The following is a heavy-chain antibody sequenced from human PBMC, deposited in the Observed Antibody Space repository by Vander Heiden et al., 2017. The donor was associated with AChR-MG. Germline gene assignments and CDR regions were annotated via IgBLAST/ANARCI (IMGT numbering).Heavy chain of an antibody. V-gene: IGHV3-11*01. CDR2: ISSSGSTK. CDR3: ARDSSSWLYYYYYMDV. Sequence: QVQLVESGGGLVKPGGPLRLSCAASGFTFSDYYMSWIRQAPGKGLEWVSYISSSGSTKYYADSVKGRFTISRDNAKNSLYLQMNSLRAEDTAVYYCARDSSSWLYYYYYMDVWGKGTTVTVSS. D-gene: IGHD6-13*01. CDR1: GFTFSDYY. J-gene: IGHJ6*03.